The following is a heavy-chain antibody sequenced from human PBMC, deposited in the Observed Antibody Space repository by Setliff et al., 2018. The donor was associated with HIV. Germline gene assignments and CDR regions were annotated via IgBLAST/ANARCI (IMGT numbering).Heavy chain of an antibody. D-gene: IGHD3-10*01. CDR2: IYYTGST. J-gene: IGHJ4*02. V-gene: IGHV4-59*01. CDR1: GGSIRSDY. Sequence: PSETLSLTCAVFGGSIRSDYWSWIRQPPGKAMEWIGYIYYTGSTTYNASLKSRVTISIASSKKQFSLELRSATTADTAVYYCATFGMARGVPWYFDFWGQGTLVTVSS. CDR3: ATFGMARGVPWYFDF.